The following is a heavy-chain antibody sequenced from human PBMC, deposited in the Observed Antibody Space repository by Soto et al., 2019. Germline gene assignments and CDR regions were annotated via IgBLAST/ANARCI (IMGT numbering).Heavy chain of an antibody. V-gene: IGHV4-39*01. Sequence: QLQLQESGPGLVKPSETLSLTCNVSGVSISDTSYYWGWIRQPPGKGLEWIRTIYFNGNTFYNPSLKSRLTISVDTSKNQISLRLTSVTAADTAVYYCARQGSYWGQGTLVAVSS. J-gene: IGHJ4*02. CDR2: IYFNGNT. CDR1: GVSISDTSYY. CDR3: ARQGSY.